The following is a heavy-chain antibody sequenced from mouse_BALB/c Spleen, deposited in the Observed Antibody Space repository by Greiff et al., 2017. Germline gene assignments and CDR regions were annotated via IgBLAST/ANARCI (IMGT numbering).Heavy chain of an antibody. V-gene: IGHV5-17*02. CDR3: ARNWENYFDY. CDR2: ISSGSSTI. Sequence: EVQLVESGGGLVQPGGSRKLSCAASGFTFSSFGMHWVRQAPEKGLEWVAYISSGSSTIYYADTVKGRFTISRDNPKNTLFLQMTSLRSEDTAMYYCARNWENYFDYWGQGTTLTVSS. CDR1: GFTFSSFG. D-gene: IGHD4-1*01. J-gene: IGHJ2*01.